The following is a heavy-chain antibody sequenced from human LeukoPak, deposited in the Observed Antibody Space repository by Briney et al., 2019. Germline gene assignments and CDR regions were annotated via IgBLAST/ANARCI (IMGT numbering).Heavy chain of an antibody. CDR3: PSGIGWLPDY. CDR1: GGSPSSYY. Sequence: PQTLSLTCTLSGGSPSSYYWIWIRHPPRKGLEWNGYIYYSVRPNNNPSLKGRVTMSVDTPKTQFSLNLGSLTAADPPAIYCPSGIGWLPDYWGQRTLVSVSS. CDR2: IYYSVRP. D-gene: IGHD6-19*01. V-gene: IGHV4-59*01. J-gene: IGHJ4*02.